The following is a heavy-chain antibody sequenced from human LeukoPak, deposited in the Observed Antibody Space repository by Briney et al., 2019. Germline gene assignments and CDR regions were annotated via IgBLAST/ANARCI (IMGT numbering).Heavy chain of an antibody. CDR1: GYTFTGYY. J-gene: IGHJ4*02. D-gene: IGHD2-15*01. CDR2: INPSGGST. Sequence: ASVKVSCKASGYTFTGYYMHWVRQAPGQGLEWMGIINPSGGSTSYAQKFQGRVTMTRDMSTSTVYMELSSLRSEDTAVYYCARMHCSGGSCPNWGQGTLVTVSS. V-gene: IGHV1-46*01. CDR3: ARMHCSGGSCPN.